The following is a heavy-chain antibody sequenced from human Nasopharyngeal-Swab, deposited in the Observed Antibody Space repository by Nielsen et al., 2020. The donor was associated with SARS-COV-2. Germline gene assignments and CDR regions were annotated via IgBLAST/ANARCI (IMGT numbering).Heavy chain of an antibody. CDR1: GGSISSSSYF. CDR3: ARLMVHRYANYFDY. CDR2: IFHSGST. Sequence: SETLSLTCTVSGGSISSSSYFWGWIRQPPGKGLEWIGSIFHSGSTYYNPSLKSRVSISVDTSKNQFSLKLSSVTAADTAVYYCARLMVHRYANYFDYWGQGTLVTVSS. D-gene: IGHD4/OR15-4a*01. V-gene: IGHV4-39*01. J-gene: IGHJ4*02.